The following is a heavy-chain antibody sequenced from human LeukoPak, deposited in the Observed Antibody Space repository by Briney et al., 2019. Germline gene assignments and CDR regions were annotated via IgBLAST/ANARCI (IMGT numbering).Heavy chain of an antibody. CDR3: ARAQWHSAYYYYYYMDV. Sequence: PSETLSLTCTVSGYSISSGYCWGWIRQPPGKGLEWIGYIYYSGSTNYNPSLKSRVTISVDTSKNQFSLKLSSVTAADTAVYYCARAQWHSAYYYYYYMDVWGKGTTVTISS. CDR1: GYSISSGYC. CDR2: IYYSGST. D-gene: IGHD6-19*01. J-gene: IGHJ6*03. V-gene: IGHV4-61*01.